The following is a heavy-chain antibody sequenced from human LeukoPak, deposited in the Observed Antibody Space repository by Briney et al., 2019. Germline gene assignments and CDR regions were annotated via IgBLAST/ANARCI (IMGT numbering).Heavy chain of an antibody. CDR1: GGSISSYY. Sequence: PSETLSLTCTVSGGSISSYYWSWIRQPPGKGLEWIGYIYYSGSTNYNPSLKSLVTISVDTSKNQFSLTLSSVTAADTAVYYCARAGYYYDSSGYYWEFDYWGQGTLVTVSS. CDR2: IYYSGST. V-gene: IGHV4-59*01. J-gene: IGHJ4*02. D-gene: IGHD3-22*01. CDR3: ARAGYYYDSSGYYWEFDY.